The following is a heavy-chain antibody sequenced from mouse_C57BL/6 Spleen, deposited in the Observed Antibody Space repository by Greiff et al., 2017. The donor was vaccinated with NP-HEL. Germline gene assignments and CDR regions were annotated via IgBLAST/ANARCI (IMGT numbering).Heavy chain of an antibody. Sequence: VQLKQSGPGLAKPSQTLSLTCSVTGYSITSDYWNWIRKFPGNKLEYMGYISYSGSTYYNPSLKSRISITRDTSKNQYYLQLNSVTTEDTATYYCARVYYSNYGWYFDVWGTGTTVTVSS. CDR1: GYSITSDY. CDR2: ISYSGST. CDR3: ARVYYSNYGWYFDV. V-gene: IGHV3-8*01. D-gene: IGHD2-5*01. J-gene: IGHJ1*03.